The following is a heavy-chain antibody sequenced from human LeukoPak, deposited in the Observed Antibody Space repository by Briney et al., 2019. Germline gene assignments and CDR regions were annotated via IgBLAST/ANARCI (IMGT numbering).Heavy chain of an antibody. Sequence: SQTLSLTCTVSGGSISSYYWSWIRRPAGKGLEWIGRIYTSGSTNYNPSLKSRVTMSVDTSKNQFSLKLRSVTAADTAVYYCAGGCSGGSCSYPLAFDIWGQGTMVTVSS. CDR1: GGSISSYY. D-gene: IGHD2-15*01. J-gene: IGHJ3*02. CDR3: AGGCSGGSCSYPLAFDI. CDR2: IYTSGST. V-gene: IGHV4-4*07.